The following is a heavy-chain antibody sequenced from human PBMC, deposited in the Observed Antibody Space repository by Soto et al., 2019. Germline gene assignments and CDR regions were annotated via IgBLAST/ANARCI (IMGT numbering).Heavy chain of an antibody. D-gene: IGHD6-19*01. CDR1: GFTFSGHA. J-gene: IGHJ6*02. CDR2: IWYDGSNK. V-gene: IGHV3-33*01. Sequence: QAQLVESGGGVAQPGRSLRLSCTVSGFTFSGHAMHWVRQAPGKGLEWVTQIWYDGSNKYYAESVKGRFTISRDNSKNTLYLQMNSLRVKDTAVYYCARDGQGLAPYALDVWGQGTSVTVSS. CDR3: ARDGQGLAPYALDV.